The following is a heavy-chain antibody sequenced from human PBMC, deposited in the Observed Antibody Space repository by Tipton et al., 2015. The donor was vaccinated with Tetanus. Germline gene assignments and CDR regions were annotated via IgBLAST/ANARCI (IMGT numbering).Heavy chain of an antibody. J-gene: IGHJ4*02. CDR2: IYTSGST. Sequence: GLVKPSETLSLSCSVSGDSISSFYWTWIRQPAGKGLEWIGRIYTSGSTNHNPSLKSQVIMSVDTSRRQFSLKLNSVTAADTAVYYCARGWGSSWYYFDYWGQGILVTVSS. CDR1: GDSISSFY. D-gene: IGHD6-13*01. CDR3: ARGWGSSWYYFDY. V-gene: IGHV4-4*07.